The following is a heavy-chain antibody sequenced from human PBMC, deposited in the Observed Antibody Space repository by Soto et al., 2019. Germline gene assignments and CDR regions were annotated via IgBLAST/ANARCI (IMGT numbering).Heavy chain of an antibody. Sequence: QLQLQESGPGLVKPSETLSLTCVVSGGSIINDGFYWVWVRQSPENGLQWNASINYHGTTFYRASLRIRSTISVDTSKSRFSLRLMSGTAADTAVYFCARLSVGLTANYFEDWGQGARVTVSS. V-gene: IGHV4-39*02. J-gene: IGHJ4*02. D-gene: IGHD3-9*01. CDR2: INYHGTT. CDR1: GGSIINDGFY. CDR3: ARLSVGLTANYFED.